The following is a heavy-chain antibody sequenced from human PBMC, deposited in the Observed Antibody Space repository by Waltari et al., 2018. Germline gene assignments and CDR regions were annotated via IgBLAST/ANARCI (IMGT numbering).Heavy chain of an antibody. D-gene: IGHD2-2*01. CDR3: ARDRDIVVVPANFYFDY. J-gene: IGHJ4*02. CDR2: INAGNCNT. Sequence: QVQLVQSGAEVKKPGASVKVSCKASGYTFTSYAMHWVRQAPGQRLEWMGWINAGNCNTKYSQKFQGRVTITRDTSASTAYMELSSLRSEDTAVYYCARDRDIVVVPANFYFDYWGQGTLVTVSS. V-gene: IGHV1-3*01. CDR1: GYTFTSYA.